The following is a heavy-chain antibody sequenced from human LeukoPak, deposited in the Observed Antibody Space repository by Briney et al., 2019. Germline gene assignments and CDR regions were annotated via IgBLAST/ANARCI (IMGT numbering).Heavy chain of an antibody. CDR1: GYTFTSYD. D-gene: IGHD3-10*01. J-gene: IGHJ3*02. V-gene: IGHV1-8*01. CDR2: MNPNSGNT. CDR3: ARGMMRSYGSGSYRAFDI. Sequence: ASVKVSCKASGYTFTSYDINWVRQATGQGLEWVGWMNPNSGNTGYAQKFQGRVTMTRNTSISTAYMELSSLRSEDTAVYYCARGMMRSYGSGSYRAFDIWGQGTMVTVSS.